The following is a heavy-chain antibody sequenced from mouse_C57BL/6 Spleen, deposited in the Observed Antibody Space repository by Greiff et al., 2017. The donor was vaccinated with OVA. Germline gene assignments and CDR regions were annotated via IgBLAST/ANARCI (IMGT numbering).Heavy chain of an antibody. CDR3: TRDYGSFYYAMDY. Sequence: VKLQESGAELVRPGASVTLSCKASGYTFTDYEMHWVKQTPVHGLEWIGAIDPETGGTAYNQKFKGKAILTADKSSSTAYMELRSLTSEDSAVYYCTRDYGSFYYAMDYWGQGTSVTVSS. CDR1: GYTFTDYE. D-gene: IGHD1-1*01. J-gene: IGHJ4*01. CDR2: IDPETGGT. V-gene: IGHV1-15*01.